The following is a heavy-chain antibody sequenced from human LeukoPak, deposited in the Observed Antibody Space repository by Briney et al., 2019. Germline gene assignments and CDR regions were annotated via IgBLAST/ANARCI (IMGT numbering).Heavy chain of an antibody. CDR2: ISSSGSTI. CDR3: ARDEPMTTVTADAFDI. V-gene: IGHV3-48*03. Sequence: GGSLRLSCAASGFTFSSYEMNWVRQAPGKGLEWVSYISSSGSTIYYADSVKGRFTISRDNAKNSLYLQMNSLRAEDTAVYYCARDEPMTTVTADAFDIWGQGTMVTVSS. CDR1: GFTFSSYE. D-gene: IGHD4-17*01. J-gene: IGHJ3*02.